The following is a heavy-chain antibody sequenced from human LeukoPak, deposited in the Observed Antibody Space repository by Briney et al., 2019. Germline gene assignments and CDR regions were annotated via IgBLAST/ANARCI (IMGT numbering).Heavy chain of an antibody. D-gene: IGHD1-26*01. CDR1: GFTFSSYE. V-gene: IGHV3-48*03. CDR2: ISSSGSTI. J-gene: IGHJ4*02. CDR3: ARDLLGWELHYFDY. Sequence: GGSLRLSCAASGFTFSSYEMNWVRQAPGKGLEWVSYISSSGSTIYYADSVKGRFTISRDNAENSLYLQMNSLRAEDTAVYYCARDLLGWELHYFDYWGQGTLVTVSS.